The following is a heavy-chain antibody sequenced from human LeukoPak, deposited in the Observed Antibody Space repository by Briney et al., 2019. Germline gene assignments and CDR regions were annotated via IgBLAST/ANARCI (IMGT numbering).Heavy chain of an antibody. D-gene: IGHD6-6*01. V-gene: IGHV5-51*01. J-gene: IGHJ5*02. CDR2: IYPGDSDT. CDR3: ARLIVGSSSTGWFDP. CDR1: GYTFTSYW. Sequence: GESLKISCQSSGYTFTSYWIGWVRQMPGKGLQWMGIIYPGDSDTTYSPSFQGQATISADKFISTAYLQWSSLKASDTAIYYCARLIVGSSSTGWFDPWGQGTLVTVSS.